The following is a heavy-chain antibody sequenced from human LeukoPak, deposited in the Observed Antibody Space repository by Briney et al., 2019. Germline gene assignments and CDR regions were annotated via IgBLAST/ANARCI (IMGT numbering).Heavy chain of an antibody. CDR3: AREEVIAAAATYQRIDY. D-gene: IGHD6-13*01. V-gene: IGHV1-46*01. Sequence: ASVKVSCKASGHTFTSYYMHWVRQAPGQGLEWMGIINPSGGSTSYAQKFQGRVTMTRDTSTSTVYMELSSLRSEDTAVYYCAREEVIAAAATYQRIDYWGQGTLVTVSS. CDR1: GHTFTSYY. J-gene: IGHJ4*02. CDR2: INPSGGST.